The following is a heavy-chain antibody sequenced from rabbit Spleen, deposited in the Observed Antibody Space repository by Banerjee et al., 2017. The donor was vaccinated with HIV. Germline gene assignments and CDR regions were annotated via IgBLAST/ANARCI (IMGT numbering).Heavy chain of an antibody. Sequence: LVESGGGLVQPGASLTLTCTASGFSFNVNYDMCWVRQAPGKGLEWIGCIATGSSGFTYYATWAKGRFTCSKTSSTTVTLQMTSLTAADTATYFCARDSGSSFSSYGMDLWGQGTLVTVS. D-gene: IGHD8-1*01. V-gene: IGHV1S40*01. CDR2: IATGSSGFT. CDR1: GFSFNVNYD. J-gene: IGHJ6*01. CDR3: ARDSGSSFSSYGMDL.